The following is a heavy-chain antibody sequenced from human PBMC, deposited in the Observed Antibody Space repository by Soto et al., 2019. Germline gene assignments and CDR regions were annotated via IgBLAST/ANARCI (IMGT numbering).Heavy chain of an antibody. Sequence: QIQLLQSGAEVKKPGASVKVTCKASGYTFRNFCLHWVRQAPGQRLEWMGWINAYNGNTNYAQKFQGRLTMTADTSTSTAYMELRSLRSDDTAVYYCARENSYFDYWGQGTMVTVSS. V-gene: IGHV1-18*01. CDR3: ARENSYFDY. J-gene: IGHJ4*03. CDR2: INAYNGNT. CDR1: GYTFRNFC.